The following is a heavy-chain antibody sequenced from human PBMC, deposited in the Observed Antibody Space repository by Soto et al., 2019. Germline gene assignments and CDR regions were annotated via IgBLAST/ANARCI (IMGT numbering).Heavy chain of an antibody. CDR1: GSTFSSYG. V-gene: IGHV3-30*18. Sequence: GGSLRLSCAASGSTFSSYGMHWVRQAPGKGLEWAAVISYDGSNKFYADSVKGRFTISRDNSKNTLYLLMNSLRAEDSAVYYCAKDLAPTVTTADDYYYYYYMDVWGKGTTVTVSS. CDR2: ISYDGSNK. J-gene: IGHJ6*03. CDR3: AKDLAPTVTTADDYYYYYYMDV. D-gene: IGHD4-4*01.